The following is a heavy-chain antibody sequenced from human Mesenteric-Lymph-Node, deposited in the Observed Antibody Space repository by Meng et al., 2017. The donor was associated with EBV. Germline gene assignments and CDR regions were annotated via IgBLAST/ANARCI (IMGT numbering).Heavy chain of an antibody. J-gene: IGHJ1*01. CDR1: GGSIIGNNW. CDR2: VFHIGST. D-gene: IGHD1-7*01. Sequence: LQCAGPGMVMPSGTLSLTCAGSGGSIIGNNWWSWIRQPPGKGLEWIGEVFHIGSTNYNPSLKSRVTISLDKSKNQFSLKLTSVTAADTAVYFCARVSEISGTWLDCWGQGTLVTVSS. CDR3: ARVSEISGTWLDC. V-gene: IGHV4-4*02.